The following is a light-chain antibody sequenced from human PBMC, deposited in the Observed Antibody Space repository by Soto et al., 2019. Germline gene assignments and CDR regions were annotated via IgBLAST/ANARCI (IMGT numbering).Light chain of an antibody. CDR3: SSYAGSNNVV. V-gene: IGLV2-8*01. CDR1: SSDVGGYNY. Sequence: QSVLTQPPSASGSPGQSVTISCTGTSSDVGGYNYVSWYQQHPGKAPKLMIYEVSKRPSGVPDRVAGSKSGNTASLTVSGLQDEDEADYYCSSYAGSNNVVFGGGTKLTVL. J-gene: IGLJ2*01. CDR2: EVS.